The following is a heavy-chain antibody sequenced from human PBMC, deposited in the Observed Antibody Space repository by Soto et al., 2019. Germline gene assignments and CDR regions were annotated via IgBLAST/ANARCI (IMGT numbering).Heavy chain of an antibody. CDR1: GFTVSSNY. J-gene: IGHJ6*03. CDR2: IYSGGST. D-gene: IGHD6-6*01. Sequence: EVQLVESGGGLVQPGGSLRLSCAASGFTVSSNYMSWVRQAPGKGLEWVSVIYSGGSTYYADSVKGRFTISRDNSKNTLYLQMNSLRAKDTAVYYCASGSSSSYYYYYMDVWGKGTTVTVSS. CDR3: ASGSSSSYYYYYMDV. V-gene: IGHV3-66*01.